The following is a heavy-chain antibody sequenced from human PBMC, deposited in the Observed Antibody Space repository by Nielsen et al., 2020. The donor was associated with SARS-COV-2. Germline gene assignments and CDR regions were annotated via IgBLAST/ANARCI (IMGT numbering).Heavy chain of an antibody. CDR3: ARAPYAPTGYYYYGMDV. J-gene: IGHJ6*02. D-gene: IGHD2-2*01. CDR2: IYYSGST. V-gene: IGHV4-30-4*01. Sequence: RQAPGKGLEWIGYIYYSGSTYYNPSLKSRVTISVDTSKNQFSLKLSSVTAADTAVYYCARAPYAPTGYYYYGMDVWGQGTTVTVSS.